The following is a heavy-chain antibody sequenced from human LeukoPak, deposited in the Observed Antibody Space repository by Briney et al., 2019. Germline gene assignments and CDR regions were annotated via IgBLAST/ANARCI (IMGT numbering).Heavy chain of an antibody. D-gene: IGHD3-10*01. V-gene: IGHV5-10-1*01. CDR3: ARHSAYYYGSGSPVEY. CDR2: IDPSDSYT. Sequence: GESLKISCKGSGYSFTSYWISWVRQMPGKGLEWMGRIDPSDSYTNYSPSFQGHVTISADKSISTAYLQWSSLKASDTAMYYCARHSAYYYGSGSPVEYWGQGTLVTVSS. CDR1: GYSFTSYW. J-gene: IGHJ4*02.